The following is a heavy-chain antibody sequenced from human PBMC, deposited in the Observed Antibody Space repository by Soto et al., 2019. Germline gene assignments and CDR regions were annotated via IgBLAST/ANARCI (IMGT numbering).Heavy chain of an antibody. CDR2: ISYDGSNK. J-gene: IGHJ6*02. D-gene: IGHD6-19*01. CDR1: GFTFSSYG. V-gene: IGHV3-30*03. Sequence: PRGSLRLSCAASGFTFSSYGMHWVRQAPGKGLEWVAVISYDGSNKYYADSVKGRFTISRDNSKNTLYLQMNSLRAEDTAVYYCXMGGSGWYSTLYYGMDVWGQGTTVTVSS. CDR3: XMGGSGWYSTLYYGMDV.